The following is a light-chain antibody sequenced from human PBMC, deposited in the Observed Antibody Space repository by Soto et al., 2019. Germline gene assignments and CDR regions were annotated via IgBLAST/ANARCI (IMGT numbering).Light chain of an antibody. CDR3: QHYNSYSDA. CDR1: QTISSW. Sequence: DIQMTQSPSTLSGSVGDRVTITCRASQTISSWLAWYQQKPGKAPKLLIYKASTLKSVVPSRFSGSGSGTEFTLTIRSLQPDYFATYYCQHYNSYSDAFGQGTKVELK. CDR2: KAS. V-gene: IGKV1-5*03. J-gene: IGKJ1*01.